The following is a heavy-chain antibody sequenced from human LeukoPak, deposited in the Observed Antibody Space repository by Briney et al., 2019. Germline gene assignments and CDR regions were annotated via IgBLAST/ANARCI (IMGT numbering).Heavy chain of an antibody. J-gene: IGHJ4*02. CDR2: ISYDGSNK. V-gene: IGHV3-30*18. Sequence: GGSLRLSCVASGFTFNIYPMTWVRQSPGKGLEWVAVISYDGSNKYYADSVKGRFTISRDNSKNTLYLQMNSLRAEDTAVYYCAKAEVYYFDYWGQGTLVTVSS. CDR3: AKAEVYYFDY. CDR1: GFTFNIYP.